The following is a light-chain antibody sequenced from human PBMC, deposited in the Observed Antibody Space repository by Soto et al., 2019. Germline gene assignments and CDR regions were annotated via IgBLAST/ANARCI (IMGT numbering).Light chain of an antibody. V-gene: IGKV3-20*01. Sequence: EIVLTQSPGTLSLSAGERATLSCRASQSVSSNYLAWYQQKPGQAPRLLIYGASSRAPAIPDRFSGSGSGTDFTLTISTLEPEDFAVYHCQQYGRSPGLFTFGPGTKVDIK. CDR1: QSVSSNY. J-gene: IGKJ3*01. CDR3: QQYGRSPGLFT. CDR2: GAS.